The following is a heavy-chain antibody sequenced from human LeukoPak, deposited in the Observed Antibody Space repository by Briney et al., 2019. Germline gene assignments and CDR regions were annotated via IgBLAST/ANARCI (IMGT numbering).Heavy chain of an antibody. V-gene: IGHV3-74*01. CDR2: INGDGSGT. CDR1: GFTFSSYW. CDR3: ARPTRGYDGLDY. Sequence: GGSLRLSCAASGFTFSSYWMYWLRQAPGKGLVWVSRINGDGSGTNYADSVKGRFTISRDNAKNTLYLHMNSPRVEDTAVYYCARPTRGYDGLDYWGQGTPVTVSS. J-gene: IGHJ4*02. D-gene: IGHD5-12*01.